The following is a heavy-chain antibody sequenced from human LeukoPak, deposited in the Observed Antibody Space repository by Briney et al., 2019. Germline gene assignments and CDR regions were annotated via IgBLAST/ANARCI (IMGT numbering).Heavy chain of an antibody. CDR3: ARDKGTELPRGYDAFDI. D-gene: IGHD1-26*01. Sequence: SVKVSCKASGGTFSSYAISWVRQAPGQGLEWMGRIIPIFGTASHAQKFQGRVTITTDESTSTAYMELSSLRSEDTAVYYCARDKGTELPRGYDAFDIWGQGTMVTVSS. CDR2: IIPIFGTA. V-gene: IGHV1-69*05. CDR1: GGTFSSYA. J-gene: IGHJ3*02.